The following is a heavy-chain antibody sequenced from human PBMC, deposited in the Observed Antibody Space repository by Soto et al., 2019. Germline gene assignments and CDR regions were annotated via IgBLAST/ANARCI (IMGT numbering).Heavy chain of an antibody. CDR1: GFTFSSYA. J-gene: IGHJ5*02. CDR2: ISGSGGST. CDR3: AKDRGCSGGSCYDPRRFDP. V-gene: IGHV3-23*01. Sequence: GGSLRLSCAASGFTFSSYAMSWVRQAPGKGLEWVSVISGSGGSTYYADSVKGRFTISRDNSKNTLYLQMNSLRAEDTAVYYCAKDRGCSGGSCYDPRRFDPWGQGTLVTVSS. D-gene: IGHD2-15*01.